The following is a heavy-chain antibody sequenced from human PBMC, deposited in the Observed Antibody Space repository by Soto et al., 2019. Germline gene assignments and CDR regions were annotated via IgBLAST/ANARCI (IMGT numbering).Heavy chain of an antibody. V-gene: IGHV3-48*01. CDR1: GFTFGSYI. CDR3: ARKDYDSTGQINYYMDV. J-gene: IGHJ6*03. CDR2: ISSSSSTI. D-gene: IGHD3-3*01. Sequence: GRSLILSWAAAGFTFGSYIMSWVRQAPGKGLEWVSYISSSSSTIYYADSVKGRFTISRDNAKNSLYLQMNSLRAEDTAVYYCARKDYDSTGQINYYMDVWGKGTTVTVSS.